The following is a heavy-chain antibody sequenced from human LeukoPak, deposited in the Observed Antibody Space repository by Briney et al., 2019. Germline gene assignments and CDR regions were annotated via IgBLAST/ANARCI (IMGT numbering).Heavy chain of an antibody. CDR3: ARDETWAFDI. CDR1: GFTFSSYS. CDR2: ISSSSSSI. J-gene: IGHJ3*02. V-gene: IGHV3-48*02. Sequence: GGSLRLSCAASGFTFSSYSMNWVRQAPGKGLEWVSYISSSSSSIYYADSVKGRFTISRDNAKNSLYLQMNSLSDEDTAVYYCARDETWAFDIWGQGTMVTVSS.